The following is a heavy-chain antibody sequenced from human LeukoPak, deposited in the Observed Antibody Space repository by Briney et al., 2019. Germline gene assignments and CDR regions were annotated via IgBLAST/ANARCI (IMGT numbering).Heavy chain of an antibody. V-gene: IGHV3-30*03. D-gene: IGHD3-22*01. J-gene: IGHJ4*02. Sequence: PGGSLRLSCAASGFTFSSYGMHWVRQAPGKGPEWVAVISYDGSNKYYADSVKGRFTISRDNSKNTLYLQMNSLRAEDTAVYYCARVLRTYYDSSGYFDYWGQGTLVTVSS. CDR3: ARVLRTYYDSSGYFDY. CDR2: ISYDGSNK. CDR1: GFTFSSYG.